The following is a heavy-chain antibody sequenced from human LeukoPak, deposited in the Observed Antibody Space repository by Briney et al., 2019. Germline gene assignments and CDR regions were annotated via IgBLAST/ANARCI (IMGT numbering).Heavy chain of an antibody. CDR3: TVNLEAAAIGY. CDR1: GFTFSNGW. Sequence: GGSLRLSCVGSGFTFSNGWMNWVRQAPGKGPEWVGRILSKVGGETTDYAAPVKGRFIISRDDSKNTLYLQMDSLKTEDTAVYYCTVNLEAAAIGYWGQGTLVTVSS. J-gene: IGHJ4*02. CDR2: ILSKVGGETT. D-gene: IGHD1-1*01. V-gene: IGHV3-15*07.